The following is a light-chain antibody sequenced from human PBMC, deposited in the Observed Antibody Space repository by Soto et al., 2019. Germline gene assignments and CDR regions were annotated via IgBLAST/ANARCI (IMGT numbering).Light chain of an antibody. J-gene: IGLJ1*01. V-gene: IGLV2-14*01. Sequence: QSALTQPASVSGSPGQSITISCTGTSSDVGGYNYVSWFQQYPGKVPKLMIYDVSNRPSGVSNRFSGSKSGNTASLTISGLQAEDEADYYCNSYTSSSTPYVFGTGTKVTVL. CDR1: SSDVGGYNY. CDR2: DVS. CDR3: NSYTSSSTPYV.